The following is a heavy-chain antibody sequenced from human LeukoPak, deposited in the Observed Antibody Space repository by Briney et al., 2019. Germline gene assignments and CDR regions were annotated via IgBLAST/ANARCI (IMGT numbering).Heavy chain of an antibody. V-gene: IGHV3-30-3*01. CDR1: GFTFSSYA. J-gene: IGHJ4*02. CDR3: ANPGPFDY. CDR2: ISYDGSNK. Sequence: GGSLRLSCAASGFTFSSYAMHWVRQAPGKGLEWVAVISYDGSNKYYADSVKGRFTISRDNSKNTLYLQMNSLRAEDTAVYYCANPGPFDYWGQGTLVTVSS.